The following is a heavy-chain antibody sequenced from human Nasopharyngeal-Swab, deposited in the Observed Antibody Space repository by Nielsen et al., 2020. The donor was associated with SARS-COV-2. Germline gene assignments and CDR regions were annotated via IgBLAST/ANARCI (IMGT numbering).Heavy chain of an antibody. J-gene: IGHJ6*03. CDR1: GGSISSGDYY. V-gene: IGHV4-30-4*01. Sequence: SETLSPTCTVSGGSISSGDYYWSWIRQPPGKGLEWIGYIYYSGSTYYNPSLKSRVTISVDTSKNQFSLKLSSVTAADTAVYYCARVYYYYYYMDVWGKGTTVTVSS. CDR3: ARVYYYYYYMDV. CDR2: IYYSGST.